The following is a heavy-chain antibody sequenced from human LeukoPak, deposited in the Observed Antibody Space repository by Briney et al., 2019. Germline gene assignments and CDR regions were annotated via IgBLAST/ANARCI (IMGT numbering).Heavy chain of an antibody. CDR2: INPSGGGT. J-gene: IGHJ5*02. CDR1: GYTFTSYY. CDR3: ARDGITMVRGAPKNWFDP. Sequence: ASVKVSCKASGYTFTSYYMHWVRQAPGQGLEWMGIINPSGGGTSYAQKFQGRVTMTRDTSTSTVYMELSSLRSEDTAVYYCARDGITMVRGAPKNWFDPWGQGTLVTVSS. D-gene: IGHD3-10*01. V-gene: IGHV1-46*01.